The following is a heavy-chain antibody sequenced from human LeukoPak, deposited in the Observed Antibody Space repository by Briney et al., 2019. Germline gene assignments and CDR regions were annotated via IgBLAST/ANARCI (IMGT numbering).Heavy chain of an antibody. CDR1: GYTFTGYY. Sequence: VASVKVSCKASGYTFTGYYMHWVRQAPGQGLEWMGWINPNSGGTNYAQKFQGRVTMTRDTSISTAYMELSRLRSDDTAVYYSARGSGDSSGYRYWGQGTLVTVSS. CDR3: ARGSGDSSGYRY. D-gene: IGHD3-22*01. CDR2: INPNSGGT. V-gene: IGHV1-2*02. J-gene: IGHJ4*02.